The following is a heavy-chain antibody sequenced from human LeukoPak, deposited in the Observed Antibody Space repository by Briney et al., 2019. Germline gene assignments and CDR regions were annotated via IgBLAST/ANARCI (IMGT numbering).Heavy chain of an antibody. J-gene: IGHJ4*02. D-gene: IGHD3-9*01. CDR2: IYCSGST. CDR3: ARQMGYFDILTPPVY. CDR1: GGSISSSSYY. Sequence: SEALSLTCTVSGGSISSSSYYWGWIRQPPGKGLEWIGSIYCSGSTYYNPSLKSRVTISVDTSKNQFSLKLSSVTAADTAVYYCARQMGYFDILTPPVYWGQGTLVTVSS. V-gene: IGHV4-39*01.